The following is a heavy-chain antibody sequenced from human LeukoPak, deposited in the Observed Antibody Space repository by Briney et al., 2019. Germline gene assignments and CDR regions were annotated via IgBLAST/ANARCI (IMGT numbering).Heavy chain of an antibody. Sequence: GGSLRLSCAASGFTFSSYAMSWVRQAPGKGLEWVSAISGSGGGTYYADSVKGRLTISRDNSKNTLYLQMNSLRPEDTAVYYCARDGLSSWYLGDLDYWGQGTRVTVSS. V-gene: IGHV3-23*01. CDR1: GFTFSSYA. CDR3: ARDGLSSWYLGDLDY. D-gene: IGHD6-13*01. J-gene: IGHJ4*02. CDR2: ISGSGGGT.